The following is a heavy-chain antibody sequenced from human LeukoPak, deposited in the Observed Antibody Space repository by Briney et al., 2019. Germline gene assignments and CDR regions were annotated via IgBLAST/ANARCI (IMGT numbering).Heavy chain of an antibody. V-gene: IGHV3-74*03. D-gene: IGHD3-16*01. J-gene: IGHJ6*01. CDR3: TRWGYGMDV. CDR1: GFSFRTYW. Sequence: GGSLRLSCAASGFSFRTYWMHWVRHAPGKGLVWVSRVNSDGTSTTYADSVKGRFTISRDNAKNTLYLQMNSLRADDTAVYYCTRWGYGMDVWGQGTTVTVSS. CDR2: VNSDGTST.